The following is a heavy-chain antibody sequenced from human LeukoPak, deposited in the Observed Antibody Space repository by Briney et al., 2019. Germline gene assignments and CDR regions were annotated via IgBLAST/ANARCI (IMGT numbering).Heavy chain of an antibody. V-gene: IGHV3-23*01. CDR3: TNFDY. CDR1: GFTFYNYA. Sequence: GGSLRLSCAASGFTFYNYAMSWVRQPPEKGLEWVSGISGSGDSTYYGDSVKGQFTISRDNSKNTLYLQMSGLRAEDTALYYCTNFDYWGQGTLVTVSS. CDR2: ISGSGDST. J-gene: IGHJ4*02.